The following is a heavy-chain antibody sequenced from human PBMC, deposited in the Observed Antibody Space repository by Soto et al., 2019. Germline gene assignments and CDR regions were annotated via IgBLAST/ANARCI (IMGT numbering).Heavy chain of an antibody. D-gene: IGHD3-16*01. CDR3: AREGGSQGPAYFDS. CDR1: GSTFSNYG. V-gene: IGHV3-33*01. Sequence: VQLVESGGGVVQPGTSLRLSCVASGSTFSNYGMHWVRQAPGKGPQWGAVIWYDGSNKSYGESVKGRFTISRDNYKNSLYLEINSLRAEDTAVNYCAREGGSQGPAYFDSWGQGSLVIVSS. J-gene: IGHJ4*02. CDR2: IWYDGSNK.